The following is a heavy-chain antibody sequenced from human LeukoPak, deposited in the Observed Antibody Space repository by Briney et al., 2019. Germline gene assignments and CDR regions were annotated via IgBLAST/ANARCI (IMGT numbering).Heavy chain of an antibody. J-gene: IGHJ4*02. V-gene: IGHV3-33*01. CDR3: ARARTTRGFDY. CDR1: GFTFNSYG. Sequence: PGRSLRLSCAASGFTFNSYGIHWVRQAPGKGLEWVAFIWYDGSNKYYADSVKGRFTISRDNSKNTLYLQMNSLRAEDTAVYYCARARTTRGFDYWGQGTLVTDSS. CDR2: IWYDGSNK. D-gene: IGHD4-17*01.